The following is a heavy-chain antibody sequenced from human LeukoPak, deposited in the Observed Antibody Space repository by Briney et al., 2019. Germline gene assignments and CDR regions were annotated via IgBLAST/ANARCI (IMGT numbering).Heavy chain of an antibody. V-gene: IGHV1-18*01. J-gene: IGHJ4*02. D-gene: IGHD3-22*01. Sequence: ASVKVSCKASGYTFTSYGISWVRQAPGQGLEWMGWISAYNGNTNYAQKLQGRVTMTTDTSTSTAYIELRSLRSDDTAVYYCARIADYYDSSGYPVDYWGQGTLVTVSS. CDR1: GYTFTSYG. CDR2: ISAYNGNT. CDR3: ARIADYYDSSGYPVDY.